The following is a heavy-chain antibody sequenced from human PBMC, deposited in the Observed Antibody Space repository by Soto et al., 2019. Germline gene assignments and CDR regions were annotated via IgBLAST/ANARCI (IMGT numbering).Heavy chain of an antibody. CDR2: ISGNGGST. D-gene: IGHD6-13*01. V-gene: IGHV3-23*01. CDR1: GFTFSTYA. J-gene: IGHJ4*02. CDR3: AKSYSSNWYDYFDY. Sequence: EVQLLESGGGLVQPGGSLRLSCAASGFTFSTYAMSWVRQAPGKGLEWVSAISGNGGSTYYADSVKGRFTISRDTSKNTLYLQMNSLRAEDTALYYCAKSYSSNWYDYFDYWGQGTLVTVSS.